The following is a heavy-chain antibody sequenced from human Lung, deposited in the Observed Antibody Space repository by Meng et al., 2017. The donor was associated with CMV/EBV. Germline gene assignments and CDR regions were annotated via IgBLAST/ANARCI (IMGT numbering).Heavy chain of an antibody. V-gene: IGHV4-61*01. Sequence: SETLSLTCTVSGGSVSSGSYYWSWIRQPPGKGLEWIGYIYYSGSTNYNPSLKSRVTISVDTSKNQFSLKLSSVTAADTAVDYCARGGYYDFWSGYSYYYYYGMDVWGQGTXVTVSS. CDR1: GGSVSSGSYY. CDR2: IYYSGST. J-gene: IGHJ6*02. CDR3: ARGGYYDFWSGYSYYYYYGMDV. D-gene: IGHD3-3*01.